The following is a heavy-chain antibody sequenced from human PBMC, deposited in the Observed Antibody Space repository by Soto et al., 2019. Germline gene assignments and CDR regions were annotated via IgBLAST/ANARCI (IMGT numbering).Heavy chain of an antibody. V-gene: IGHV3-23*01. Sequence: GGSLRLSCAASGFTFSSYAMSWVRQAPGKGLEWVSAISGSGGSTYYADSVKGRFTISRDNSKNTLYLQMNSLRAEDTAVYYCAKEESEYYDFWSGCFDYWGQGTLVTVSS. D-gene: IGHD3-3*01. J-gene: IGHJ4*02. CDR3: AKEESEYYDFWSGCFDY. CDR2: ISGSGGST. CDR1: GFTFSSYA.